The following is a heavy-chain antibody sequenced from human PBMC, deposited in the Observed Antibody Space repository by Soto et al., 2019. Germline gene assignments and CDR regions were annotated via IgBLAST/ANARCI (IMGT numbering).Heavy chain of an antibody. CDR3: AVLTYYYDSSVLVFGYYAFDI. J-gene: IGHJ3*02. V-gene: IGHV4-39*01. CDR1: GGSISSSRYY. Sequence: SETLSLTCTVSGGSISSSRYYWGWISQPPGKGLEWIGSIYYSGSTYYNPSLKSRVTISVDTSKNQFSLKLSSVTAADTAVYYCAVLTYYYDSSVLVFGYYAFDIWGQGTMVT. CDR2: IYYSGST. D-gene: IGHD3-22*01.